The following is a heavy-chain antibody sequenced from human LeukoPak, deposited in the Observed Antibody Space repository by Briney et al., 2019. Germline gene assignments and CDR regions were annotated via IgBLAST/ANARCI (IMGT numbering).Heavy chain of an antibody. J-gene: IGHJ3*02. D-gene: IGHD1-26*01. CDR2: INPNSGGT. V-gene: IGHV1-2*02. Sequence: WASVKVSCKASGYTFTGYYMHWVRQAPGQGLEWMGWINPNSGGTNYAQKFQGRVTMTRDTSISTAYMELSRLRSDDTAVYYCARVRVWWELLGGDGAFDIWGQGTMVTVSS. CDR1: GYTFTGYY. CDR3: ARVRVWWELLGGDGAFDI.